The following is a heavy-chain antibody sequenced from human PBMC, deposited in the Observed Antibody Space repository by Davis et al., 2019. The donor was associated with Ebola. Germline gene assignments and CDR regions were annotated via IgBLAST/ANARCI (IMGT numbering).Heavy chain of an antibody. J-gene: IGHJ6*02. CDR2: ISGSGGST. CDR3: VPAAMHYGMDV. CDR1: GFTFSSYA. D-gene: IGHD2-2*01. Sequence: PSETLSPTCAASGFTFSSYAMSWVRQAPGKGLEWVSAISGSGGSTYYADSVKGRFTISRDNSKNTLYLQMNSLRAEDTAVYYCVPAAMHYGMDVWGQGTTVTVSS. V-gene: IGHV3-23*01.